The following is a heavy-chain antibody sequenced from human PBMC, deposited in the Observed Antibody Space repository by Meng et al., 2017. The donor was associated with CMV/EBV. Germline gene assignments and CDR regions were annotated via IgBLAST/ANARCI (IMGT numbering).Heavy chain of an antibody. CDR3: ARDLYGQTENWFDP. Sequence: QVPRQESGPGLVEPSETLSLTCTVSGGSISSSSYYWGWIRQPPGKGLEWIGSIYYSGSTYYNPSLKSRVTISVDTSKNQFSLKLSSVTAADTAVYYCARDLYGQTENWFDPWGQGTLVTVSS. CDR2: IYYSGST. V-gene: IGHV4-39*07. D-gene: IGHD3-10*01. CDR1: GGSISSSSYY. J-gene: IGHJ5*02.